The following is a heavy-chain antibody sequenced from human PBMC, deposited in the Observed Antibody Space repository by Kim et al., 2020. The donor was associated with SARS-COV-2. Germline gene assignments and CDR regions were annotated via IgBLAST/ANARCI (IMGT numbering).Heavy chain of an antibody. V-gene: IGHV3-15*01. Sequence: GGSLRLSCAASGFTFSNAWMSWVRQAPGKGLEWVGRIKSKTDGGTTDYAAPVKGRFTISRDDSKNTLYLQMNSLKTEDTAVYYCTTYSNYVRWNWFDPWGQGTLVTVSS. D-gene: IGHD4-4*01. J-gene: IGHJ5*02. CDR3: TTYSNYVRWNWFDP. CDR2: IKSKTDGGTT. CDR1: GFTFSNAW.